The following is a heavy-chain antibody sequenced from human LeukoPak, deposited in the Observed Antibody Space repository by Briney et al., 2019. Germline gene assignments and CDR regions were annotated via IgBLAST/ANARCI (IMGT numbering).Heavy chain of an antibody. Sequence: GASVKVSCKASGYIFTRYGISWVRQAPGQGLEWMGWISAHYGNTNYAQKFQDRVTITTDTSTNTAYMELRSLRPDDTAVYYCARDFFHGHCSGLSCFLLDYWGQGSLVTVSS. CDR1: GYIFTRYG. CDR3: ARDFFHGHCSGLSCFLLDY. D-gene: IGHD2-15*01. V-gene: IGHV1-18*04. J-gene: IGHJ4*02. CDR2: ISAHYGNT.